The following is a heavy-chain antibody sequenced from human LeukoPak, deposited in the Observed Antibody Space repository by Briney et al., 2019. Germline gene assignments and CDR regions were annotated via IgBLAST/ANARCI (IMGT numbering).Heavy chain of an antibody. J-gene: IGHJ4*02. V-gene: IGHV4-34*01. CDR1: GGSFSGYY. CDR3: ARRLPVAGRAPDY. D-gene: IGHD6-19*01. Sequence: SETLSLTCAVYGGSFSGYYWSWIRQPPGKGLEWIGEINHSGSTNYNPSLKSRVTISVDTSKNQFSLKLSSVTAADTAVYYRARRLPVAGRAPDYWGQGTLVTVSS. CDR2: INHSGST.